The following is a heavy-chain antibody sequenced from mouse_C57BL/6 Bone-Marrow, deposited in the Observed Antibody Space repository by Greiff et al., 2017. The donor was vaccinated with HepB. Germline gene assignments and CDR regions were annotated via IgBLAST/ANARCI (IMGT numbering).Heavy chain of an antibody. J-gene: IGHJ4*01. Sequence: DVKLQESGPGLVKPSPSLSLTCSVSGYSITSGDYWNWIRKFPGNKLEWMGYISYDGSNNYNPSLKNRISITRDTSKNQSFLKLNSVTTEDTATYYFARERVLLRTGPDMWGEGASVSAS. CDR3: ARERVLLRTGPDM. CDR2: ISYDGSN. CDR1: GYSITSGDY. D-gene: IGHD1-1*01. V-gene: IGHV3-6*01.